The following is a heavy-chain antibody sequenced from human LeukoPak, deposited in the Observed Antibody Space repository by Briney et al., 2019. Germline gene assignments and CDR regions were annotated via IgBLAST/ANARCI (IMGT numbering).Heavy chain of an antibody. J-gene: IGHJ4*02. CDR1: GYTFTSYE. CDR2: MNPNSGDT. CDR3: TRGPTYRPRSWYSY. V-gene: IGHV1-8*03. D-gene: IGHD6-13*01. Sequence: GASVNVSRKASGYTFTSYEINWVRQATGQGLEWMGWMNPNSGDTGYAQNFQGRLTIIRNTSISTAYMELSSLRSEDTAVYYCTRGPTYRPRSWYSYWGQGTLVTVSS.